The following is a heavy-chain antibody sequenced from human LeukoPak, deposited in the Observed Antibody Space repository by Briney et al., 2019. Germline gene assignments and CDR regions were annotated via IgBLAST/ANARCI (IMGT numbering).Heavy chain of an antibody. D-gene: IGHD1-26*01. V-gene: IGHV1-69*13. J-gene: IGHJ4*02. CDR2: IIPIFGTA. CDR3: ARSWSGSYFGYFDY. CDR1: GGTFSSYA. Sequence: SVKVSCKASGGTFSSYAISWVRQAPGQGLEWMGGIIPIFGTANYAQKFQGRVTITADESTSTAYMELSSLRSEDTAVNYCARSWSGSYFGYFDYWGQGTLVTVSS.